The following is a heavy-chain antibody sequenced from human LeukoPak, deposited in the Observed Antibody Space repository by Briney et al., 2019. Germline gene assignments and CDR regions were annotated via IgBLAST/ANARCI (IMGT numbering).Heavy chain of an antibody. Sequence: GASVKVSCKASGYTFTNYYMHWVRQAPGQGLEWMGWINPNSGGTNYAQKFQGRVTMTRDTSISTAYMELSRLRSDDTAVYYCARGRRGLPHTRPGAFDIWGQGTMVTVSS. CDR3: ARGRRGLPHTRPGAFDI. J-gene: IGHJ3*02. CDR2: INPNSGGT. CDR1: GYTFTNYY. V-gene: IGHV1-2*02. D-gene: IGHD5-18*01.